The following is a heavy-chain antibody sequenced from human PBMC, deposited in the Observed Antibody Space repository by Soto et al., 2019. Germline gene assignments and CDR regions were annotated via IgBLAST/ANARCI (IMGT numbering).Heavy chain of an antibody. V-gene: IGHV3-53*01. CDR2: FESGGSI. D-gene: IGHD2-21*02. CDR3: ARAGVTPHFFDY. Sequence: PGGSLRLSCAASGFSVRTNYMSWVRQAPGKGLEWVSVFESGGSIYYADPVKGRFIISRDYAKNTVYLQMNSLRADDTAVYYCARAGVTPHFFDYWGQGTLVTVSS. CDR1: GFSVRTNY. J-gene: IGHJ4*02.